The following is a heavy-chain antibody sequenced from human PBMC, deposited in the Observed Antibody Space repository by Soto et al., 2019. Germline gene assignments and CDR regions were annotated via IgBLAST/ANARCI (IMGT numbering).Heavy chain of an antibody. D-gene: IGHD6-13*01. V-gene: IGHV1-3*01. CDR1: EDTFTRYV. CDR3: ATSTIDTSTWKQYFYGMDV. J-gene: IGHJ6*02. Sequence: ASVKVSCKASEDTFTRYVIHWVRQAPGQRVEWMGWINAGNGNTKYSQNFQGRVTITRDASASTAYMELSSLRSQDTAVYYCATSTIDTSTWKQYFYGMDVWGQGSTVTVSS. CDR2: INAGNGNT.